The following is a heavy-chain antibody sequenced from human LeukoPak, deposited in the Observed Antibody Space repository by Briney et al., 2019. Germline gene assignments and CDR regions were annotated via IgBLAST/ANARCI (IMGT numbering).Heavy chain of an antibody. D-gene: IGHD4-17*01. CDR1: GYTFTSYY. Sequence: ASVKVSCKASGYTFTSYYMHWVRQAPGQGLEWMGIINLSGGSTSYAQKFQGRVTMTRDTSTSTVYMELSSLRSEDTAVYYCARGDYGDTRRYYYYMDVWGKGTTVTVSS. CDR3: ARGDYGDTRRYYYYMDV. J-gene: IGHJ6*03. CDR2: INLSGGST. V-gene: IGHV1-46*01.